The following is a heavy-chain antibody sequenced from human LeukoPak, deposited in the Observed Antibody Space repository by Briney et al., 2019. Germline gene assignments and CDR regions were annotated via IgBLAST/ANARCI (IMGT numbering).Heavy chain of an antibody. CDR3: AREGATRAFDI. D-gene: IGHD1-26*01. CDR2: INSDGSGT. V-gene: IGHV3-74*01. CDR1: GFTFSKYW. J-gene: IGHJ3*02. Sequence: PGGSLRLSCAASGFTFSKYWMHWVRQAPGKGLVWVSRINSDGSGTIYADSVKGRFTISRDNAKNSLYLQMNSLRAEDTAVYYCAREGATRAFDIWGQGTMVTVSS.